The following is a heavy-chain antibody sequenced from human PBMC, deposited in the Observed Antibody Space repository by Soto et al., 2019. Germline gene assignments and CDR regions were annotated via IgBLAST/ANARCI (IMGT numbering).Heavy chain of an antibody. V-gene: IGHV1-69*13. J-gene: IGHJ5*02. Sequence: SVKVSCKASGGTFSSYAISWVRQAPGQGLEWMGGIIPIFGTANYAQKFQGRVTITADESTSTAYMELSSLRSEDTAVYYCASVDIVAVPAAIRWFDPWGQGTLVTVSS. CDR3: ASVDIVAVPAAIRWFDP. CDR1: GGTFSSYA. CDR2: IIPIFGTA. D-gene: IGHD2-2*02.